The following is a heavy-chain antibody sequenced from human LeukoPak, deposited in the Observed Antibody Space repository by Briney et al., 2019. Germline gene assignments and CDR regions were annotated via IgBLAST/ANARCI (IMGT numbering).Heavy chain of an antibody. D-gene: IGHD5-24*01. CDR2: IRYDGSNK. CDR3: AKVEMAPRLPYYYYYMDV. V-gene: IGHV3-30*02. Sequence: GGSLRLSCAASGFTFSSYGMHWVRQAPGKGLEWVAFIRYDGSNKYYADSVKGRLTISRDNSKNTLYLQMNSLRAEDTAVYYCAKVEMAPRLPYYYYYMDVWGKGTTVTVSS. CDR1: GFTFSSYG. J-gene: IGHJ6*03.